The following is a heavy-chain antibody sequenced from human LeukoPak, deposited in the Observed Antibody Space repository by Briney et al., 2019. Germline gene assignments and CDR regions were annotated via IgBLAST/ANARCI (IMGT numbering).Heavy chain of an antibody. CDR2: INPNSGGT. Sequence: ASVKVSCKASGYTFTGYYMHWVRQAPGQGLEWMGWINPNSGGTNYAQKFQDRVTMTRDTSISTAYMELSRLRSDDTAVYYCARSHYYGSGSGGYWGQGTLVTVSS. J-gene: IGHJ4*02. D-gene: IGHD3-10*01. CDR1: GYTFTGYY. V-gene: IGHV1-2*02. CDR3: ARSHYYGSGSGGY.